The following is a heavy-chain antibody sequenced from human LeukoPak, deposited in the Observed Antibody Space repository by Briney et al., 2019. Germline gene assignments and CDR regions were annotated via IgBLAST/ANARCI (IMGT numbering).Heavy chain of an antibody. CDR1: GGSISSSSYY. V-gene: IGHV4-39*01. Sequence: SETLSLTCTVSGGSISSSSYYWGWIRPPPGKGLEWIGSIYYSGSTYYSLYLKSRVTISVDTSKNQFSLKLSSVTAADTAVYYCARRRSGSYDYWGQGTLVTVSS. D-gene: IGHD1-26*01. CDR3: ARRRSGSYDY. CDR2: IYYSGST. J-gene: IGHJ4*02.